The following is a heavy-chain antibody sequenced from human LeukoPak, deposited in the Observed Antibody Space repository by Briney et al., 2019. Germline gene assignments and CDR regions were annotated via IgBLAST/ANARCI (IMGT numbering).Heavy chain of an antibody. Sequence: SETLSLTCTVSGGSISSGSYYWSWIRQPAGKGLEWIGRIYTSGTTNYNPSLKSRVTISVDTSKNQFSLRLSSVTAADTAVYYCARGTPYSGNKYYFDYWGQGTLVTVSS. CDR1: GGSISSGSYY. CDR3: ARGTPYSGNKYYFDY. D-gene: IGHD1-26*01. J-gene: IGHJ4*02. CDR2: IYTSGTT. V-gene: IGHV4-61*02.